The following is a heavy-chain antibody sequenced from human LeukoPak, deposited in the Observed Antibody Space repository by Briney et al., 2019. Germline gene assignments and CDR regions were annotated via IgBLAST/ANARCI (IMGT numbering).Heavy chain of an antibody. Sequence: SETLSLTCAVSGDSISSGTYSWSWIRQPPGKGLEWIGYIYYSGTTYYNPSLKSRVIISVDTSKTQFSLKLSSVTAADTAVYFCARRLTMMEGDRAHDVFDIWGQGTMVTVSS. CDR3: ARRLTMMEGDRAHDVFDI. CDR1: GDSISSGTYS. J-gene: IGHJ3*02. CDR2: IYYSGTT. D-gene: IGHD3-22*01. V-gene: IGHV4-30-4*07.